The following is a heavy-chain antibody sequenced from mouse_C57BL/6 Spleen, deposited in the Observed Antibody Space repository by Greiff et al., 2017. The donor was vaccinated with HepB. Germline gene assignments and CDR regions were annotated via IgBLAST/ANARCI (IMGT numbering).Heavy chain of an antibody. J-gene: IGHJ2*01. CDR2: INYDGSST. CDR3: ARGGSNYEYYVDY. D-gene: IGHD2-5*01. Sequence: EVQRVESEGGLVQPGSSMKLSCTASGFTFSDYYMAWVRQVPEKGLEWVANINYDGSSTYYLDSLKSRFIISRDNAKNILYLQMSSLKSEDTATYYCARGGSNYEYYVDYWGQGTTLTVSS. V-gene: IGHV5-16*01. CDR1: GFTFSDYY.